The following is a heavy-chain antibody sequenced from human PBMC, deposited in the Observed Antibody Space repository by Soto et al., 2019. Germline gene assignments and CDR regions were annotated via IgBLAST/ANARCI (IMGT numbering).Heavy chain of an antibody. CDR3: ASDKLYGGFDC. D-gene: IGHD3-3*01. CDR1: GGSISSGTYY. J-gene: IGHJ4*02. V-gene: IGHV4-31*03. CDR2: IYYTGST. Sequence: QVQLQESGPGLVKPSQTLSLTCTVSGGSISSGTYYWSWIRQHPGKGLEWIGYIYYTGSTYYNPSLKSRVTISVDTSKSQFSLQLNSVTAADTAVYYCASDKLYGGFDCWGQGALVTVSS.